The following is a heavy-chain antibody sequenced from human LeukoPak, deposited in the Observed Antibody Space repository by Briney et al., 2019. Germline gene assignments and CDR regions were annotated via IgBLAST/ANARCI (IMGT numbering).Heavy chain of an antibody. CDR3: ASQKDGYSFDY. CDR2: IYYSGST. D-gene: IGHD5-24*01. Sequence: PSETLSLTCTVSGGSISSSNYFWGWIRLPPGKGLEWIGSIYYSGSTYSNPSLKSRVTISVDTSKNQFSLKLSSVTAADTAVYYCASQKDGYSFDYWGQGTLVTVSS. J-gene: IGHJ4*02. CDR1: GGSISSSNYF. V-gene: IGHV4-39*01.